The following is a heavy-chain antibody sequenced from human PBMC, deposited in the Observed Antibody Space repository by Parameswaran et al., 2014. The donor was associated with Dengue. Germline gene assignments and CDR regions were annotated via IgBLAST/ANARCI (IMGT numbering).Heavy chain of an antibody. Sequence: SLRLSCAASGFSFDDYAMHWVRQAPGKGLEWVSGISWNSGSIDYADSVKGRFTISRDNAKNSLFLQMNSLRVEDTALYYCAKDVHSSGWYWYFDLWGRGTLVTVSS. CDR2: ISWNSGSI. CDR1: GFSFDDYA. V-gene: IGHV3-9*01. D-gene: IGHD6-19*01. CDR3: AKDVHSSGWYWYFDL. J-gene: IGHJ2*01.